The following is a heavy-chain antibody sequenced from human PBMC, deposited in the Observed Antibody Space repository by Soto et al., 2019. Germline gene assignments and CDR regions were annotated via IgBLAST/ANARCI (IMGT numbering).Heavy chain of an antibody. J-gene: IGHJ6*03. Sequence: GGSLRLSCAASGFTFSSYAMSWVRQAPGKGLEWVSAISGSGGSTYYADSVKGRFTISRDNSKNTLYLQMNSLRAEDTAVYYCAKDWEGYYDFWSGPYVRDYYYYYYMDVWGKGTTVTVSS. CDR2: ISGSGGST. D-gene: IGHD3-3*01. V-gene: IGHV3-23*01. CDR1: GFTFSSYA. CDR3: AKDWEGYYDFWSGPYVRDYYYYYYMDV.